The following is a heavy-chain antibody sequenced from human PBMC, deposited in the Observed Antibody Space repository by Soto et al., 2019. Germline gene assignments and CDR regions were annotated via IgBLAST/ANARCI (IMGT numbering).Heavy chain of an antibody. V-gene: IGHV3-23*01. D-gene: IGHD3-22*01. CDR3: AKDQDYYDSSRIDY. CDR2: ISRSGATT. CDR1: GFTFSSYA. Sequence: PGGSLRLSCAASGFTFSSYAMSLLLHGPGKGLDWSSAISRSGATTHYADSVRGGFTISRDNSKNTLYLHMNSLRAEEPAVYYCAKDQDYYDSSRIDYWGQGT. J-gene: IGHJ4*02.